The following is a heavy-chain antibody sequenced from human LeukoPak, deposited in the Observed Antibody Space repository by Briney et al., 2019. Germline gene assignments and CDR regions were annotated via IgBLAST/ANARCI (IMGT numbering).Heavy chain of an antibody. V-gene: IGHV3-43*02. CDR1: GLPIADFA. Sequence: GGSLRLSCVAPGLPIADFAMHWVRKGPGKGLEWVSLISGDGVSTFYADSVKGRFSISRDHSKNSLYLEMNSLRTEDAAMYYCAKESGKFDYWGQGTLVAVSS. J-gene: IGHJ4*02. CDR2: ISGDGVST. CDR3: AKESGKFDY.